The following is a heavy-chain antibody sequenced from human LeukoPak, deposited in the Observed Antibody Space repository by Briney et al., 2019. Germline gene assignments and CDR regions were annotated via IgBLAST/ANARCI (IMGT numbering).Heavy chain of an antibody. CDR3: ARDSTNIAAAGTGEDYYYGMDV. V-gene: IGHV4-31*03. CDR2: MYYSGST. J-gene: IGHJ6*04. Sequence: SETLSLTCTVSGVSISSGGYYWSWIRQHPGKGLEWIGYMYYSGSTYYNPSLKSRVTISVDTSKNQFSLKLSSVTAADTAVYYCARDSTNIAAAGTGEDYYYGMDVWGKGTTVTVSS. D-gene: IGHD6-13*01. CDR1: GVSISSGGYY.